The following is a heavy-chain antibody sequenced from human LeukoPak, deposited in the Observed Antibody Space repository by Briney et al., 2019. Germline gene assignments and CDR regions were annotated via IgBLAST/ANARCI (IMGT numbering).Heavy chain of an antibody. V-gene: IGHV5-51*01. CDR1: GYSFTVYW. CDR3: ARRYSTDSIDS. D-gene: IGHD6-13*01. Sequence: GESLKISCKGSGYSFTVYWIGWVRQMPGKGLEWMGIIYPGDSNTRYSQSFQGQVTISADKSISTAYLQWSSLKASDTAMYYCARRYSTDSIDSWGQGTLVTVSS. J-gene: IGHJ4*02. CDR2: IYPGDSNT.